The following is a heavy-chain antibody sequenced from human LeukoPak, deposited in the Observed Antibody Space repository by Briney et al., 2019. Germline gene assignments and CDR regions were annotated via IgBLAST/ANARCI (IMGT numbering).Heavy chain of an antibody. V-gene: IGHV3-9*01. J-gene: IGHJ6*02. Sequence: PGGSLRLSCAASGFTFSSYAMNWVRQAPGKGLEWVSGISWNSGSIGYADSVKGRFTISRDNAKNSLYLQMNSLRAEDTALYYCAKVSSLGGSYYYGMDVWSQGTTVTVSS. CDR1: GFTFSSYA. CDR3: AKVSSLGGSYYYGMDV. D-gene: IGHD1-26*01. CDR2: ISWNSGSI.